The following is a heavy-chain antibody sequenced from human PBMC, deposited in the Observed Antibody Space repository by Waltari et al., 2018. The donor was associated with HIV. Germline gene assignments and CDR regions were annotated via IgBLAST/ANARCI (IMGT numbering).Heavy chain of an antibody. J-gene: IGHJ4*02. CDR2: VFSTGTT. Sequence: QLQLQESGPGLVKPSATLSLTCSVSGGSITNTTYYWGWIRQPPGEGLEWLGSVFSTGTTYYNPSLESRVTISMDTSNNQFSLNLTSVTAADTAVYYCAIPYCSRDSCPESDSWGRGTLVTVS. D-gene: IGHD2-15*01. V-gene: IGHV4-39*01. CDR1: GGSITNTTYY. CDR3: AIPYCSRDSCPESDS.